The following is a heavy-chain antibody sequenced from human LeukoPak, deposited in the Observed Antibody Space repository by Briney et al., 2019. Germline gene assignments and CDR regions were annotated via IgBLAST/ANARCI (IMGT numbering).Heavy chain of an antibody. D-gene: IGHD3-3*01. V-gene: IGHV4-4*09. CDR1: GGSVSHYY. J-gene: IGHJ3*02. CDR3: ARSYDFWSGYYTGDAFDM. CDR2: IYTSGST. Sequence: SETLSLTCTVSGGSVSHYYWNWIRQPPGKGLEWTGYIYTSGSTNYNPSLNSRVTMSIDTSKNQFSLKLSSVTVADTAVYYCARSYDFWSGYYTGDAFDMWGQGTMVTVSS.